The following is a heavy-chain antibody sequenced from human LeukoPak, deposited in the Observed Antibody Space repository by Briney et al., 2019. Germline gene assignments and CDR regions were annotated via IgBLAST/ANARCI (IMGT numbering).Heavy chain of an antibody. Sequence: SGESLKISCKSSGYNFTSYWIGWVRQMPGKGLEWLGILYPGDSDTRYSPPFQGQVTISADKSISTAYLQWSSLQASDTAIYYCASRKKGMATAGFDYWGQGTLVTVSS. CDR1: GYNFTSYW. D-gene: IGHD5-24*01. J-gene: IGHJ4*02. CDR2: LYPGDSDT. CDR3: ASRKKGMATAGFDY. V-gene: IGHV5-51*01.